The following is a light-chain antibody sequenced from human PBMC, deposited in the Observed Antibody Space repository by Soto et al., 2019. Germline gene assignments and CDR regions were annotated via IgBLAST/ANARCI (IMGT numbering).Light chain of an antibody. J-gene: IGLJ2*01. CDR3: GTWDSSLRAVV. CDR1: SSDIGAGY. CDR2: DSS. Sequence: QAVLTQPPSVSGAPGERVTISCTGSSSDIGAGYRVRWYQQVPGTAPKLLIYDSSKRPSGIPDRFSASKSGTSATLGITGLQTGDEADYYCGTWDSSLRAVVFGGGTKLTVL. V-gene: IGLV1-51*01.